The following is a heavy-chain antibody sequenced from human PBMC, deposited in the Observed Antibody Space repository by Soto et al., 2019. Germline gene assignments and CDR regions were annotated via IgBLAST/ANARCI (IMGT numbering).Heavy chain of an antibody. CDR2: ISGSGGST. V-gene: IGHV3-23*01. Sequence: EVQLLESGGGLVQPGGSLRLSCAASGFTFSSYAMSWVRQPPGKGLEWGSAISGSGGSTYYADSVKGRFTISRDNSKNTLYLQMNSLRAEDTAVYYWAKSDRNYVGWFDPWGQGTLVTVSS. CDR3: AKSDRNYVGWFDP. J-gene: IGHJ5*02. D-gene: IGHD4-4*01. CDR1: GFTFSSYA.